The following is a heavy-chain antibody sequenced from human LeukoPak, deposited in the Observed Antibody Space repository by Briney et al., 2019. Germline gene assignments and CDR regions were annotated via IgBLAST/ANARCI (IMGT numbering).Heavy chain of an antibody. CDR3: ARGSRWYGY. D-gene: IGHD6-13*01. CDR2: IYYTGST. J-gene: IGHJ4*02. Sequence: SETLSLTCTVSGGSISRDYWSWIRQPPGKGLEWIGYIYYTGSTNYNPSLKSRVTVSVDTSKNQFSLKLSSVTAADTAVYYCARGSRWYGYWGQGTLVTVSS. V-gene: IGHV4-59*08. CDR1: GGSISRDY.